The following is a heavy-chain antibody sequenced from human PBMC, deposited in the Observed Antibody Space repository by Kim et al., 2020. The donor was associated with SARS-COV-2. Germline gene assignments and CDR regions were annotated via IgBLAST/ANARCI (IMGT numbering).Heavy chain of an antibody. V-gene: IGHV4-34*10. J-gene: IGHJ4*02. D-gene: IGHD1-26*01. Sequence: TNSTPALKSRSTMSVDTSKKQVSLRLTSVTAADTALYYCARNGAGAYYFDYWGQGTLVTVSS. CDR3: ARNGAGAYYFDY. CDR2: T.